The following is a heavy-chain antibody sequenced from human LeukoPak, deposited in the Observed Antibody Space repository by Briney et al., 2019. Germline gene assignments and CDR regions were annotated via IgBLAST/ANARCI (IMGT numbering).Heavy chain of an antibody. Sequence: GGTLRLSCAASGFALSTHSMTWVRQAPGHGLKWVSSISASSSYRYHADSLKGRVATPIHNTKKSLYLQMNSLMAAATAVYYCARDHEGVVETTGGVDYWGQGTLVTVSS. CDR3: ARDHEGVVETTGGVDY. V-gene: IGHV3-21*01. CDR1: GFALSTHS. J-gene: IGHJ4*02. D-gene: IGHD1-26*01. CDR2: ISASSSYR.